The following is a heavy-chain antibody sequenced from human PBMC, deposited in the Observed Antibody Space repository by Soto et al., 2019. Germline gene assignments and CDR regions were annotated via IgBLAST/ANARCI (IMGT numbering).Heavy chain of an antibody. CDR3: ARERPDGARLDP. D-gene: IGHD6-6*01. V-gene: IGHV4-30-4*01. J-gene: IGHJ5*02. CDR2: IYYSGST. CDR1: GGSISSGDYY. Sequence: QVQLQESGPGLVKPSQTLSLTCTVSGGSISSGDYYWRWIRQPPGKDLEWIGYIYYSGSTFYNPSLKRRLTISVDTSKNQFSLKRSSVTAADTAVYYCARERPDGARLDPWGQGTLVTVSS.